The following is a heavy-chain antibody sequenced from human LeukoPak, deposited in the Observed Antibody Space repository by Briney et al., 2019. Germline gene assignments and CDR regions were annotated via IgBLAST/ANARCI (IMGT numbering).Heavy chain of an antibody. CDR1: GGSISSYY. CDR3: ARGAYDSGSYQYFFDY. D-gene: IGHD3-10*01. Sequence: PSETLSLTCTVSGGSISSYYWSWIRQPPGKGLEWIGYIYYTGSTNYNPSLKSRVTMSADTSKNQFSLKLSSVTAADTAVYYCARGAYDSGSYQYFFDYWGQGTLVTVSS. V-gene: IGHV4-59*01. CDR2: IYYTGST. J-gene: IGHJ4*02.